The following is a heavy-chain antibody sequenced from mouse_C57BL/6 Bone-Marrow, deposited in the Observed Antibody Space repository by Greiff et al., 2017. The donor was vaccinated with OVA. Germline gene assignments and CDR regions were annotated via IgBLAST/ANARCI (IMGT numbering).Heavy chain of an antibody. Sequence: QVQLKESGAELVKPGASVKISCKASGYAFSSYWMNWVKQRPGKGLEWIGQIYPGDGDTNYNGKFKGKATLTADKSSSTAYMQLSSLTSEDSAVYFCATGQLRLPAYWGQGTLVTVSA. J-gene: IGHJ3*01. CDR3: ATGQLRLPAY. V-gene: IGHV1-80*01. CDR2: IYPGDGDT. CDR1: GYAFSSYW. D-gene: IGHD3-2*02.